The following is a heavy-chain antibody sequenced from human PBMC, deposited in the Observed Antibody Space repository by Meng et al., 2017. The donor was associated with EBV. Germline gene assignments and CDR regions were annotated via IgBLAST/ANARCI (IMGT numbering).Heavy chain of an antibody. CDR3: AHRKNNWEVIEIDY. CDR1: WFSLSTGGAA. Sequence: QITLKDSGPTLVKPTQTLSLTCTFSWFSLSTGGAAVGWIRQPPGKALEWLAIVYWDDDKRYSPSLKSRLTITKDTSKNQVVLTMTNMGPGDTATYFCAHRKNNWEVIEIDYWGQGTLVTVSS. V-gene: IGHV2-5*02. CDR2: VYWDDDK. J-gene: IGHJ4*02. D-gene: IGHD1-1*01.